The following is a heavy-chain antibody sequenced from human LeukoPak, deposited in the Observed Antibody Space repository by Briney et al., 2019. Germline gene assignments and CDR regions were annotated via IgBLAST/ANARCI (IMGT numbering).Heavy chain of an antibody. J-gene: IGHJ4*02. CDR1: GFTFSNYV. CDR3: AKVAYYYDSSGYYDY. V-gene: IGHV3-23*05. D-gene: IGHD3-22*01. CDR2: INGSGSFT. Sequence: GGSLRLSCAASGFTFSNYVMGWVRQDPGKGLQWVSIINGSGSFTSYADSVKGRLTISRDNSKNTLYLQMNSLRAEDTAVYYCAKVAYYYDSSGYYDYWGQGTLVTVSS.